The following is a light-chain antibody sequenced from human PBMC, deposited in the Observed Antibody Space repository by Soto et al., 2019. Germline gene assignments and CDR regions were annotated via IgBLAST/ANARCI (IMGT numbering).Light chain of an antibody. CDR1: QGISNY. J-gene: IGKJ5*01. Sequence: DIQMTQSPSSLSASVGDRVTITCRASQGISNYLAWYQQKPGQVPKLLIYVASTLQSGVPSRFSGRGSGTDFSLSISSLQPEDVATYYCQNYNSAPTTFGQGTRLEIK. CDR3: QNYNSAPTT. CDR2: VAS. V-gene: IGKV1-27*01.